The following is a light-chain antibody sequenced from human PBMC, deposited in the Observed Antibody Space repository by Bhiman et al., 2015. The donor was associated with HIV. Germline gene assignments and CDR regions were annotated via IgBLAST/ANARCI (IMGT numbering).Light chain of an antibody. V-gene: IGLV6-57*01. Sequence: NFMLTQPHSVSASPGKTVTISCTRSSGSIASYYVQWYQQRPGSSPTTVIYEDNQRPSGVPDRFSGSIDSSSNSASLTISGLKTEDEADYYCQSYDSGNVVFGGGTKLTVL. CDR3: QSYDSGNVV. CDR1: SGSIASYY. J-gene: IGLJ2*01. CDR2: EDN.